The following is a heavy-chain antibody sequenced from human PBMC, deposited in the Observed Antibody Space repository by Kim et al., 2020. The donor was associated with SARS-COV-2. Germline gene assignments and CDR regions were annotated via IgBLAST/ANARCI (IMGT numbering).Heavy chain of an antibody. Sequence: ASVKVSCKASGYTFTSYAMNWVRQAPGQGLEWMGWINTNTGNPTYAQGFTGRVVLTMDTSVSTAYLQISSLKAEDTAVYYCARADYGFWSGYPNYFDYWGQGTLVTVSS. CDR3: ARADYGFWSGYPNYFDY. CDR1: GYTFTSYA. V-gene: IGHV7-4-1*02. J-gene: IGHJ4*02. CDR2: INTNTGNP. D-gene: IGHD3-3*01.